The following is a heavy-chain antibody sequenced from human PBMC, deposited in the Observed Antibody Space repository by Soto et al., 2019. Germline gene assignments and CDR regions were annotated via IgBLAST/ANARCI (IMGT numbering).Heavy chain of an antibody. Sequence: SETLSLTCAVYGGSFSGYYWSWIRQPPGKGLEWIGEINHSGSTNYNPSLKSRVTISVDTSKNQFSLKLSSVTAADTAVYYCAISSPLTDYYYYYGMDVWGQGTTVTVSS. V-gene: IGHV4-34*01. CDR1: GGSFSGYY. CDR3: AISSPLTDYYYYYGMDV. D-gene: IGHD3-10*01. J-gene: IGHJ6*02. CDR2: INHSGST.